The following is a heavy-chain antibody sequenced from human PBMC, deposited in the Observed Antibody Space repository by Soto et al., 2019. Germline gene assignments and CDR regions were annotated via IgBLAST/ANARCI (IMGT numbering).Heavy chain of an antibody. CDR2: ISAYNGNT. V-gene: IGHV1-18*01. J-gene: IGHJ6*03. Sequence: ASVKVSCKASGYTFTSYGISWVRQAPGQGLEWMGWISAYNGNTNYAQKLQGRVTMTTDTSTSTAYMELRSLRSDDTAVYYCARDRVLGYCSGGSCYPDYYYYMDVWGKGTTVTVSS. D-gene: IGHD2-15*01. CDR3: ARDRVLGYCSGGSCYPDYYYYMDV. CDR1: GYTFTSYG.